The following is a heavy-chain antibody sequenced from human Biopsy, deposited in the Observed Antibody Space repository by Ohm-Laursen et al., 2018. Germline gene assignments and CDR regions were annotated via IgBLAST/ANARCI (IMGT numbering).Heavy chain of an antibody. Sequence: SDTLSLTCTASGGSFTGHYWSWIRQPPGKGLEWIGHISYTGYTSYNASLKSRVTISVDTSRNHFSLRLSSLTAADTAVYYCARGSNEYGGLYFPHWGQGTLVTVSS. CDR2: ISYTGYT. J-gene: IGHJ1*01. CDR1: GGSFTGHY. CDR3: ARGSNEYGGLYFPH. D-gene: IGHD4-23*01. V-gene: IGHV4-59*11.